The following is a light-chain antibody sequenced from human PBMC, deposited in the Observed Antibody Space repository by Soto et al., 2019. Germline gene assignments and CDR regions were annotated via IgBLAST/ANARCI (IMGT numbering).Light chain of an antibody. J-gene: IGKJ1*01. V-gene: IGKV3-20*01. CDR2: GAS. Sequence: MGLAQSPGTITLSPGERATLSCRASQSVSSSYLAWYQQKPGQAPRLLIYGASSRATGIPDRFSGSGSGTDFTLTISRLEPEDFAVYYCQQYGSSPWTFGQGTKVDIK. CDR3: QQYGSSPWT. CDR1: QSVSSSY.